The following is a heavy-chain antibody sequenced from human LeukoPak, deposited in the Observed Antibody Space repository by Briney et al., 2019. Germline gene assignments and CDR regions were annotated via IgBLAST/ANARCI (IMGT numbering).Heavy chain of an antibody. D-gene: IGHD3-10*01. J-gene: IGHJ4*02. Sequence: ETLSLTCAVYGGSFSGYYWSWVRQAPGKGLEWVSAISGSGGSTNYADSVKGRFTISRDNSKNTLFLQMNSLRAEDTAVYYCAKRRSGSPYCFDYWGQGTLVTVSS. CDR2: ISGSGGST. CDR1: GGSFSGYY. CDR3: AKRRSGSPYCFDY. V-gene: IGHV3-23*01.